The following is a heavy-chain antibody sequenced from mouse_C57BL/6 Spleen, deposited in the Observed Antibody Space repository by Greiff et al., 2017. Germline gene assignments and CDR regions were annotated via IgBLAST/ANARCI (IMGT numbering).Heavy chain of an antibody. D-gene: IGHD2-5*01. CDR1: GYTFTSYW. V-gene: IGHV1-64*01. CDR2: IHPNSGST. CDR3: ARGDNYSNQRDAMDY. J-gene: IGHJ4*01. Sequence: QVQLQQSGAELVKPGASVKLSCKASGYTFTSYWMHWVKQRPGQGLEWIGMIHPNSGSTNYNEKFKSKATLTVDKSSSTAYMQLSSLTSEDSAVYYCARGDNYSNQRDAMDYWGQGTSVTVSS.